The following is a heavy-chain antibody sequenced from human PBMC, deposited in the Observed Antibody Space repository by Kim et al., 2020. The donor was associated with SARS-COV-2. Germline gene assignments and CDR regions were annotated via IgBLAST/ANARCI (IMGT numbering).Heavy chain of an antibody. V-gene: IGHV4-31*03. D-gene: IGHD6-19*01. CDR1: GGSISSGGYY. J-gene: IGHJ4*02. Sequence: SETLSLTCTVSGGSISSGGYYWSWIRQHPGKGLEWIGYIYYSGSTYYNPSLKSRVTISVDTSKNQFSLKLSSVTAADTAVYYCARDTRGIAVAGTMGYWGQGTLVTVSS. CDR3: ARDTRGIAVAGTMGY. CDR2: IYYSGST.